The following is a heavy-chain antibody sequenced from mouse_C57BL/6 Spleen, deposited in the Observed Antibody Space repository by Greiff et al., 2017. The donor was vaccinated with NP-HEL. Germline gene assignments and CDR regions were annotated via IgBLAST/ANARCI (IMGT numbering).Heavy chain of an antibody. V-gene: IGHV1-59*01. J-gene: IGHJ4*01. CDR3: ARSRARDYAMDY. Sequence: QVQLQQPGAELVRPGTSVKLSCKASGYTFTSYWMHWVKQRPGQGLEWIGVIDPSDSYTNYNQKFTGKATLTVATSSSTAYMQLSSLTSEDSAVYYCARSRARDYAMDYWGQGTSVTVSS. CDR2: IDPSDSYT. CDR1: GYTFTSYW.